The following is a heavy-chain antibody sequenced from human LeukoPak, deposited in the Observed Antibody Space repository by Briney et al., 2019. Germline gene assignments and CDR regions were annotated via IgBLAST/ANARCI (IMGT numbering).Heavy chain of an antibody. Sequence: PGGSLRLSCAAPGFTFSSYAMHWVRQAPGKGLEYVSAISSNGVSTYYANSVKGRFTISRDNSKNTLYLQMGSLRAEDMAVYYCAREKYYYDSSGYYYVSLDYWGQGTLVTVSS. V-gene: IGHV3-64*01. J-gene: IGHJ4*02. CDR1: GFTFSSYA. D-gene: IGHD3-22*01. CDR2: ISSNGVST. CDR3: AREKYYYDSSGYYYVSLDY.